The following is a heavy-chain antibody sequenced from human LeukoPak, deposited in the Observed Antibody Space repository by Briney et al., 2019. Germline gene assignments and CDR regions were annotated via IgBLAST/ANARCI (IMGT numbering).Heavy chain of an antibody. CDR2: ISGNSGAT. CDR1: GFTFSTYA. Sequence: GGSLRLSCAASGFTFSTYAMSWVRQAPGRGLEWVSVISGNSGATYYADSVKGRFTISRDSAKNTVYLQMNNLRGEDTALYYCSKAGDTNYYRHGDYWGQGTLVTVSS. V-gene: IGHV3-23*01. CDR3: SKAGDTNYYRHGDY. D-gene: IGHD4-11*01. J-gene: IGHJ4*02.